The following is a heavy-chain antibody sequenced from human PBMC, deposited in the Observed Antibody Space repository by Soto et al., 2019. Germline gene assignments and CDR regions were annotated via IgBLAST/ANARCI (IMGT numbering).Heavy chain of an antibody. D-gene: IGHD3-10*01. J-gene: IGHJ4*02. CDR2: IYYSGST. CDR3: ASLPDWGSGSN. V-gene: IGHV4-39*01. Sequence: QLQLQESGPGLVKPSETLSLTCTVSGGSISSSSYYWGWIRQHPGKGLEWIGSIYYSGSTYYNPALKSRVTISVDTSKNQFSLRLSSVTAADTAIYYCASLPDWGSGSNWGQGTLVTVSS. CDR1: GGSISSSSYY.